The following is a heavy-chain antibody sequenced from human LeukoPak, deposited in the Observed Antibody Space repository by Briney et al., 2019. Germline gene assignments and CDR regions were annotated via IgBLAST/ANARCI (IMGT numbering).Heavy chain of an antibody. Sequence: ASVPVSCKASGYTFTSYAMHWVRPAPGQRLEWMGWINAGNGNTKYSQKFQGRVTITRDTSASTAYMELSSLRSEDTAVYYCAREGDSSSWYVLYYGMDVWGKGTTVTVSS. CDR2: INAGNGNT. CDR3: AREGDSSSWYVLYYGMDV. D-gene: IGHD6-13*01. CDR1: GYTFTSYA. V-gene: IGHV1-3*01. J-gene: IGHJ6*04.